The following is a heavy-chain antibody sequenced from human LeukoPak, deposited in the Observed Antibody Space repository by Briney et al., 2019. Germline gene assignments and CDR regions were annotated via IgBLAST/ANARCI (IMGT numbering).Heavy chain of an antibody. V-gene: IGHV4-34*01. Sequence: SETLSLTCAVYGGSFSGYYWSWIRQPPGKGLEWIGEINHSGSTNYNPSLKSRVTISVDTSKNQFSLKLSSVTAADTAVYYCARGGIAVAGELIDYWGQGTLVTVSS. CDR2: INHSGST. CDR1: GGSFSGYY. J-gene: IGHJ4*02. D-gene: IGHD6-19*01. CDR3: ARGGIAVAGELIDY.